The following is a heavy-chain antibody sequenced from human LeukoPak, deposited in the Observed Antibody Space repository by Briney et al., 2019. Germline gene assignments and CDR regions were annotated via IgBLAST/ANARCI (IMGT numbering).Heavy chain of an antibody. Sequence: PLETLSLTCTVSGGSITDYYWSWIRHSSGKGLEWIGYMYYSGSTNYNPSLKSRVTISVDTSKNQFSLKLSSVTAADTAVYYCARDRRLRFLDPHAFDVWGQGTMVTVSS. CDR3: ARDRRLRFLDPHAFDV. D-gene: IGHD3-3*01. CDR2: MYYSGST. J-gene: IGHJ3*01. CDR1: GGSITDYY. V-gene: IGHV4-59*01.